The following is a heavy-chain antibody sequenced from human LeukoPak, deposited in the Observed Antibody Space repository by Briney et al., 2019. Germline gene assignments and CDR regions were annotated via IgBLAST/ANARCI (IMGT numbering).Heavy chain of an antibody. J-gene: IGHJ4*02. CDR2: INHSGST. CDR3: ARGRRPLPY. CDR1: GGSFSGYY. Sequence: PSETLSLTCAVYGGSFSGYYWSWIRQPPGKGLEWIGEINHSGSTNYNPSLKSRVTISVDTSKNQFSLKLSSVTAADTAVYYCARGRRPLPYWGQGTLVTVSS. V-gene: IGHV4-34*01.